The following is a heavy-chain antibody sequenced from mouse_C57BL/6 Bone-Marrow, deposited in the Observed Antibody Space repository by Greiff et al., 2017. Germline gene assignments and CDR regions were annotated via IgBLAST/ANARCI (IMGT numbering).Heavy chain of an antibody. V-gene: IGHV1-64*01. CDR3: ARSDYYGSSD. CDR2: FHPNSGST. CDR1: GYTFTSYW. Sequence: VQLQQPGAELVKPGASVKLSCKASGYTFTSYWMHWVKQRPGQGLEWIGMFHPNSGSTNYNEKFKSKATLTVDKSSSTAYMQLSSLTSEDSAVYYCARSDYYGSSDWGQGTTLTVAS. J-gene: IGHJ2*01. D-gene: IGHD1-1*01.